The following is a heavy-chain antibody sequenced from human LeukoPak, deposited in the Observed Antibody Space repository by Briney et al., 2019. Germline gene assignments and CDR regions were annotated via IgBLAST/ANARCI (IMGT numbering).Heavy chain of an antibody. CDR2: IYGGGDT. D-gene: IGHD6-6*01. V-gene: IGHV3-53*01. CDR1: GFTVSNDY. J-gene: IGHJ4*02. CDR3: TRLLPSSHHFFDS. Sequence: PGGSLRLSCAVSGFTVSNDYMSWVRQAPGKGLEWASVIYGGGDTYYADSVRGRFTISRDNFENTLFLQMDSLRAEDTAVYYCTRLLPSSHHFFDSWGQGTLVTVSS.